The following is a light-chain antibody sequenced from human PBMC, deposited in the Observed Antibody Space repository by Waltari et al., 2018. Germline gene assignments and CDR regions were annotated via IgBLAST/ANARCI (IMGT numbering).Light chain of an antibody. Sequence: DIVMTQSPDSLAVPLGQRATINCKSSQSVLYSSNNQNYLAGYQQKPGQPPKLLIYWASTRESGVPDRFSGSGSGTDFTLTISSLQAEDVAVYYCQQYYSTPLTFGGGTKVEIK. CDR3: QQYYSTPLT. CDR1: QSVLYSSNNQNY. V-gene: IGKV4-1*01. CDR2: WAS. J-gene: IGKJ4*01.